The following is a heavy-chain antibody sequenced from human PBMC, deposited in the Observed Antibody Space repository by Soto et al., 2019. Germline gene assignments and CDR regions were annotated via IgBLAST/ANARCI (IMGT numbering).Heavy chain of an antibody. Sequence: GGSLRLSCAASGFTFSSYSMNWVRQAPGKGLEWVSSISSSSSYIYYADSVKGRFTISRDNAKNSLYLQMNSLRAEDTAVYYCARGPYGSGSYFDDYWGQGTLVTVSS. J-gene: IGHJ4*02. CDR1: GFTFSSYS. CDR2: ISSSSSYI. D-gene: IGHD3-10*01. CDR3: ARGPYGSGSYFDDY. V-gene: IGHV3-21*01.